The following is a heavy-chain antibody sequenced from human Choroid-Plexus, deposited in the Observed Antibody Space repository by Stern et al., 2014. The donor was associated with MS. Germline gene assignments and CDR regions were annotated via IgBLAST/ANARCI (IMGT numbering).Heavy chain of an antibody. D-gene: IGHD2/OR15-2a*01. Sequence: VQLVESGGGVVQPGRPLRLSCVASGFTFGSCAMHWVRQAPGKGLEWGAGVSYAGSKKYYADSVKGRFTIARDNSQNTLYMQMSSLRPEDTAVYYCAKDRQYLTYFFDHWGQGSLVTVSS. V-gene: IGHV3-30*18. CDR1: GFTFGSCA. CDR2: VSYAGSKK. CDR3: AKDRQYLTYFFDH. J-gene: IGHJ5*02.